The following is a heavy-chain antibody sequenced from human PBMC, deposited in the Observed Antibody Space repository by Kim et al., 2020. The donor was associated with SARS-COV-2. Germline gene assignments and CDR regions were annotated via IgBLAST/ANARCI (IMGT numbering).Heavy chain of an antibody. D-gene: IGHD5-12*01. J-gene: IGHJ6*02. CDR1: GFTFSSYA. Sequence: GGSLRLSCAASGFTFSSYAMSWVRQAPGKGLEWVSAISGSGGSTYYADSVKGRFTISRDNSKNTLYLQMNSLRAEDTAVYYCAKDVRSGYALTTLYYYYYGMDVWGQGTTVTVSS. CDR3: AKDVRSGYALTTLYYYYYGMDV. CDR2: ISGSGGST. V-gene: IGHV3-23*01.